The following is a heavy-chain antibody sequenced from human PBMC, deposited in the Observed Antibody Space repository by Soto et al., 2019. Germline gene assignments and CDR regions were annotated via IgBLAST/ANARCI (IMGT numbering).Heavy chain of an antibody. CDR2: IYSGGST. CDR3: ARHGQAYSSGWYWIDY. J-gene: IGHJ4*02. CDR1: GFTVSSNY. Sequence: GGSLRLSCAASGFTVSSNYMSWVRQAPGKGLEWVSVIYSGGSTYYADSVKGRFTISRDNSKNTLYLQMNSLRAEDTAVYYCARHGQAYSSGWYWIDYWGQGTLVTVSS. V-gene: IGHV3-53*01. D-gene: IGHD6-19*01.